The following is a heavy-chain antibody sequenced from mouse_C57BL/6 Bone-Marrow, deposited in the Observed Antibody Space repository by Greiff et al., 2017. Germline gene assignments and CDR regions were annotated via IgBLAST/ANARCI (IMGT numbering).Heavy chain of an antibody. D-gene: IGHD3-1*01. V-gene: IGHV1-85*01. CDR1: GYTFTSYD. Sequence: QEQLKESGPELVKPGASVKLSCKASGYTFTSYDINWVKQRPGQGLEWIGWIYPRDGSTKYNEKFKGKATLTVDTSSSTAYMELHSLTSEDSAVYFGAREGYVPCDYWGQGTTLTVSS. CDR2: IYPRDGST. CDR3: AREGYVPCDY. J-gene: IGHJ2*01.